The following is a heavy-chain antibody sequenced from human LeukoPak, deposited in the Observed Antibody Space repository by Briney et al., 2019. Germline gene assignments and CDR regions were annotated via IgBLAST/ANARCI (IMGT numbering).Heavy chain of an antibody. CDR1: GFSFWSYS. CDR2: ITGSSSYI. Sequence: GGFLRLSCAAPGFSFWSYSMDLVRQAPGKGLEWVSSITGSSSYISYADSVKGRFTISRDNAENSLFLQMNSLRPEDTAVYFCARDRLEGGENFDSWGQGTLVTVSS. J-gene: IGHJ4*02. V-gene: IGHV3-21*01. D-gene: IGHD3-16*01. CDR3: ARDRLEGGENFDS.